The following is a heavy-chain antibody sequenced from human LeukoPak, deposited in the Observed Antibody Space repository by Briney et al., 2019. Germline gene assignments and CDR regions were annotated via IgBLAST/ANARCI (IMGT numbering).Heavy chain of an antibody. CDR3: ARVVGILTRNYYSYYYGMDV. D-gene: IGHD3-9*01. CDR1: GGTFSSYA. J-gene: IGHJ6*02. CDR2: IIPIFGTA. V-gene: IGHV1-69*13. Sequence: GASVKVSCKASGGTFSSYAISWVRQPPGRGLEWMGGIIPIFGTANYAQKFRGRVTITADESTSTAYLELSSLRSADTAVYYCARVVGILTRNYYSYYYGMDVWGQGSTVTVSS.